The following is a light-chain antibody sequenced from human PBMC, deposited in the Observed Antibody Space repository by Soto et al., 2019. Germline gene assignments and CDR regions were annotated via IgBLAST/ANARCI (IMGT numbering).Light chain of an antibody. CDR2: DAS. Sequence: DIQMTQSPSTLSASVGDRVTITCRASQSISSWLAWYQQKPGKAPKLLIYDASSLESGVPSRFSGGGSGTEFTLTISSLQPDDFATYYCQQYNSYLFTFGPGTKVDIK. CDR3: QQYNSYLFT. V-gene: IGKV1-5*01. J-gene: IGKJ3*01. CDR1: QSISSW.